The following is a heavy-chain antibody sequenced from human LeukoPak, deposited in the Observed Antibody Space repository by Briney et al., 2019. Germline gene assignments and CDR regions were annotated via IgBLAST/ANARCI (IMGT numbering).Heavy chain of an antibody. V-gene: IGHV3-7*01. CDR3: ARARDGHNLRGSLDY. D-gene: IGHD5-24*01. Sequence: GGSLRLSCAASGFTFSSYWMSWVRQAPGKGLEWVANIKQDGSEKYYVDSVKGRFTIPRDNAKNSLYLQMNSLRAEDTAVYYCARARDGHNLRGSLDYWGQGTLVTVSS. CDR2: IKQDGSEK. CDR1: GFTFSSYW. J-gene: IGHJ4*02.